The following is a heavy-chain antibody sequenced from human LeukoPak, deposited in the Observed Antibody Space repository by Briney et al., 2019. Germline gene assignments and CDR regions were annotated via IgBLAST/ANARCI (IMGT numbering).Heavy chain of an antibody. J-gene: IGHJ6*03. CDR1: GGSFSGYY. Sequence: SETLSLTCAVYGGSFSGYYWSWIRQPPGKGLEWIGEINHSGSTNYNPSLKSRVTISVDTSKNQFSLKLSSVTAADTAVYYCARTRDGYNDYYYYYMDVWGKGTTVTVSS. CDR2: INHSGST. V-gene: IGHV4-34*01. CDR3: ARTRDGYNDYYYYYMDV. D-gene: IGHD5-24*01.